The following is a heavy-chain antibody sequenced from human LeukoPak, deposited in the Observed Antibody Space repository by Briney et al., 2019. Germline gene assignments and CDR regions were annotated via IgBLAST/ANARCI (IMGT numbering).Heavy chain of an antibody. Sequence: PGGSLRLSCAASGFTFSSYAMSWVRQAQGKGLEWVSAISGSGGSTYYADSVKGRFTISRDNSKNTLYLQMNSLRAEDTAVYYCANPVKYYYDSSGYYPSDYWGQGTLVTVSS. CDR1: GFTFSSYA. CDR2: ISGSGGST. V-gene: IGHV3-23*01. CDR3: ANPVKYYYDSSGYYPSDY. J-gene: IGHJ4*02. D-gene: IGHD3-22*01.